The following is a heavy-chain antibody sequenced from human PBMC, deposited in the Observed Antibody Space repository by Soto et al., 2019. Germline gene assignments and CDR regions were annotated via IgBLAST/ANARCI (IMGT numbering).Heavy chain of an antibody. CDR3: ARPLEQHQLGFGMDV. CDR1: GFTFSSYG. CDR2: IWSDGSKI. Sequence: QVQLVQSGGGVVQPGGSLRLSCAASGFTFSSYGMHWVRQAPGKGLEWVAVIWSDGSKIYYADSVKGRFTISRDNSKSTLYLQMNSLRAEDTAVYYCARPLEQHQLGFGMDVWGQGSPVPVSS. V-gene: IGHV3-33*01. J-gene: IGHJ6*01. D-gene: IGHD6-13*01.